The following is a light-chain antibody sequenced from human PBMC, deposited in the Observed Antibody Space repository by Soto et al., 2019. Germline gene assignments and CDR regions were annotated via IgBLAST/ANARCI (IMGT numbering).Light chain of an antibody. CDR3: QQYGSSPFT. Sequence: VVLTQSPGTLSLSPGERVSLSCRASQTISNNYLAWYQQKPGQAPRLLIYAASSRTTGIPDRFSGSGAGTDFTLTISRVEPEDFAVYYCQQYGSSPFTFGPGNKVDIK. CDR1: QTISNNY. J-gene: IGKJ3*01. CDR2: AAS. V-gene: IGKV3-20*01.